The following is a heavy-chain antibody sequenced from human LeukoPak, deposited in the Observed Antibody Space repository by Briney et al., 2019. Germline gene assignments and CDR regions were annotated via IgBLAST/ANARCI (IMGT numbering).Heavy chain of an antibody. V-gene: IGHV4-38-2*02. J-gene: IGHJ4*02. CDR2: IYHSGST. D-gene: IGHD3-3*01. CDR3: ARLSRYYDFWSGFDY. Sequence: PSETLSLTCTVSGYSISSGYYWGWIRQPPGKGLEWIGSIYHSGSTYYNPSLKSRVTISVDTSKNQFSLKLSSVTAADTAVYYCARLSRYYDFWSGFDYWGQGTLVTVSS. CDR1: GYSISSGYY.